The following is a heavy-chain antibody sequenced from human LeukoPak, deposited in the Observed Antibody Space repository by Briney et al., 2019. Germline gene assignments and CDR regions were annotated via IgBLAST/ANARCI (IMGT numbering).Heavy chain of an antibody. CDR1: GFTFSSYA. CDR3: AKMPVSYSSGWSNFDY. J-gene: IGHJ4*02. D-gene: IGHD6-19*01. V-gene: IGHV3-23*01. CDR2: ISGSGGST. Sequence: GGPLRLSCAASGFTFSSYAMSWARQAPGKGLEWVSGISGSGGSTYYAESVKGRFTISRDNSKSTVYLQMNSLRAEDTAVYYCAKMPVSYSSGWSNFDYWGQGTLVTVSS.